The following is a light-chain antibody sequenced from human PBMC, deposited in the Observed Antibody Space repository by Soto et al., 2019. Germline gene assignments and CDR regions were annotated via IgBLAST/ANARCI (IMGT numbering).Light chain of an antibody. CDR3: QSFDSSLSGWV. CDR2: GNT. Sequence: QSVLTQPPSVSGAPGQRVTISCTGSRSNIGAGYDVHWYQQLPGTAPKPLVSGNTNRPSGVPDRFSGSKSGTSASLAITGLQAEDEADYYCQSFDSSLSGWVFGGGTKLTVL. V-gene: IGLV1-40*01. J-gene: IGLJ3*02. CDR1: RSNIGAGYD.